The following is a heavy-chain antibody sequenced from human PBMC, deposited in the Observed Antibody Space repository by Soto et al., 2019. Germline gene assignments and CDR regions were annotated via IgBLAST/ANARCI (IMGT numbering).Heavy chain of an antibody. V-gene: IGHV2-5*02. D-gene: IGHD3-16*01. CDR2: IYWDDDK. J-gene: IGHJ5*02. Sequence: QITLKESGPTLVKPTQTLTLTCTFSGFSPTTPGVGVGWIRQPPGKALECLALIYWDDDKRYSPSLQSRLSITKDTSKNQVVLTMTNVDPVDTATYYCAHIPNYYQYDWFDPWGQGTLVAVSS. CDR1: GFSPTTPGVG. CDR3: AHIPNYYQYDWFDP.